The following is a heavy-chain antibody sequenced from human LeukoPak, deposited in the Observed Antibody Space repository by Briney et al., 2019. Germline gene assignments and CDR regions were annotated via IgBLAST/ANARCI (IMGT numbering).Heavy chain of an antibody. CDR1: GYTFTNYY. D-gene: IGHD4-17*01. CDR2: IIPILGIA. CDR3: ARDPLPLYGAQVWYYYYGMDV. Sequence: SVKVSCKASGYTFTNYYIHWVRQAPGQGLEWMGRIIPILGIANYAQKFQGRVTITADKSTSTAYMELSSLRSEDTAVYYCARDPLPLYGAQVWYYYYGMDVWGQGTTVTVSS. V-gene: IGHV1-69*04. J-gene: IGHJ6*02.